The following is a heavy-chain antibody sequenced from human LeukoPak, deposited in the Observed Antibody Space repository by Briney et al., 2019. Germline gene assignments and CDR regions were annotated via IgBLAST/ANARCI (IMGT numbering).Heavy chain of an antibody. CDR2: ISYDGSNK. D-gene: IGHD2-2*01. CDR3: AKLDLIVVVPAAISLDY. CDR1: GFTFSSYA. J-gene: IGHJ4*02. V-gene: IGHV3-30-3*02. Sequence: GGSLRLSCAASGFTFSSYAMHWVRQAPGKGLEWVAVISYDGSNKYYADSVKGRFTISRDNSKNTLYLQMNSLRAEDTAVYYCAKLDLIVVVPAAISLDYWGQGTLVTVSS.